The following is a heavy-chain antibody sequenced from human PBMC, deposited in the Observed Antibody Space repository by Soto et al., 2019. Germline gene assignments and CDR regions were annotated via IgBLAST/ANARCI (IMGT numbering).Heavy chain of an antibody. CDR1: GFTFSDYN. Sequence: GGSLILSCAASGFTFSDYNMSWIRQAPGKGLEWLSYISSSSSYTNYADSVKGRFNISRDNAKNSLVLQMNSLRADDTAVYYCAGDLSSSSTNYFDSWGQGTLVTVSS. V-gene: IGHV3-11*06. J-gene: IGHJ4*02. CDR3: AGDLSSSSTNYFDS. CDR2: ISSSSSYT.